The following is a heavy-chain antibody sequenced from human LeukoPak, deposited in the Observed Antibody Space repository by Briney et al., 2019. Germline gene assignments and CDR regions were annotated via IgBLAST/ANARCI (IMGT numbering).Heavy chain of an antibody. CDR1: GGSISSSGYY. J-gene: IGHJ3*02. D-gene: IGHD7-27*01. Sequence: PSETLSLTCTVSGGSISSSGYYWGWIRQSPGEGLEWIGNIYYSGITYYNPSLKSRVTISVDTSKNQFSLKLSSVTAEDTAVYYCARERGDRDTFDIWGQGTMVTVSS. CDR2: IYYSGIT. CDR3: ARERGDRDTFDI. V-gene: IGHV4-39*07.